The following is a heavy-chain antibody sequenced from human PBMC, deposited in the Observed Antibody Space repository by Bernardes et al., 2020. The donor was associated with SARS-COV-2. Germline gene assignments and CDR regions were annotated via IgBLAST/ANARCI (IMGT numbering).Heavy chain of an antibody. Sequence: SETLSLTCSVSGYSINNGYSWKWIRQPPGKGLEWIGTVYSSGSTDYNPSLNSRVTMSVDTAKNQLSLRLTSVTAEDTAVYYCARAPYGMDVWGHGTTVTVSS. V-gene: IGHV4-38-2*02. CDR1: GYSINNGYS. CDR2: VYSSGST. J-gene: IGHJ6*02. CDR3: ARAPYGMDV.